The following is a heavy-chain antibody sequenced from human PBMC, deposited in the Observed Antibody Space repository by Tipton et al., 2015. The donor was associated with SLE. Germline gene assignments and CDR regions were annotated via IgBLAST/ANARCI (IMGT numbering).Heavy chain of an antibody. CDR3: ARETQLAPRGYGVDV. J-gene: IGHJ6*02. V-gene: IGHV4-39*07. CDR1: GASISDINYS. CDR2: FYSSGSPNSRSP. D-gene: IGHD6-13*01. Sequence: TLSLTCNVYGASISDINYSWGWGWVRQSPGKGLEWIATFYSSGSPNSRSPYYSPSLKSRVTISVDTSKTQLSLKLSSVTAADTAVYYCARETQLAPRGYGVDVWGQGTTVTVSS.